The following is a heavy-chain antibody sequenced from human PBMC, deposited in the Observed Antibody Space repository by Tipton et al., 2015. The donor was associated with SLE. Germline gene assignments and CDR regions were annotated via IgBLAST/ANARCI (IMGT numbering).Heavy chain of an antibody. CDR2: INHGGST. J-gene: IGHJ3*01. D-gene: IGHD2-8*01. CDR3: ARMREDANSPRLGFDF. Sequence: TLSLTCAVYGGSFSGYYWSWIRQAPGKGLVWIGEINHGGSTNHNPSLKSRVTISVDTSKNQFSLKLSSVTAADTAVYYCARMREDANSPRLGFDFWGQGTVVTVSS. CDR1: GGSFSGYY. V-gene: IGHV4-34*01.